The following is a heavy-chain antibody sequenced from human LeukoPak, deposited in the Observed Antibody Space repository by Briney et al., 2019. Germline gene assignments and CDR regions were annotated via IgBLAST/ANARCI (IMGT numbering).Heavy chain of an antibody. V-gene: IGHV3-33*08. CDR2: IWYDGSNK. CDR3: ARDREGYPLIAAGYYFDY. D-gene: IGHD6-13*01. Sequence: GGSLRLSCAASGFTFSSYAMSWVRQAPGKGLEWVAVIWYDGSNKYYADSVKGRFTISRDNSKNTLYLQMNSLRAEDTAVYYCARDREGYPLIAAGYYFDYWGQGTLVTVSS. CDR1: GFTFSSYA. J-gene: IGHJ4*02.